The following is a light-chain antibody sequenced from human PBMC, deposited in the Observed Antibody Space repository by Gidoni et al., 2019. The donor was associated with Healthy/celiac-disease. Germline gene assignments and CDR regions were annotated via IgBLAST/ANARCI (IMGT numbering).Light chain of an antibody. CDR1: QSISSW. J-gene: IGKJ2*01. V-gene: IGKV1-5*03. CDR3: QQYNSYSPT. Sequence: DIQMTQSPSTLSASVGDRVTITCRASQSISSWLAWYPQKPGKAPKLLIYKASSLESGVPSRFRGSGSGTEFTLTISSLQPDDFATYYCQQYNSYSPTFGQGTKLEIK. CDR2: KAS.